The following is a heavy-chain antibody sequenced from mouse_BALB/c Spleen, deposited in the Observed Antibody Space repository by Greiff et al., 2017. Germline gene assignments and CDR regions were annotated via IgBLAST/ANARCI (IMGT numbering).Heavy chain of an antibody. J-gene: IGHJ3*01. D-gene: IGHD1-1*01. CDR1: GFSLTSYG. CDR3: ARDRGAGSSPAWFAY. CDR2: IWAGGST. V-gene: IGHV2-9*02. Sequence: VQRVESGPGLVAPSQSLSITCTVSGFSLTSYGVHWVRQPPGKGLEWLGVIWAGGSTNYNSALMSRLSISKDNSKSQVFLKMNSLQTDDTAMYYCARDRGAGSSPAWFAYWGQGTLVTVSA.